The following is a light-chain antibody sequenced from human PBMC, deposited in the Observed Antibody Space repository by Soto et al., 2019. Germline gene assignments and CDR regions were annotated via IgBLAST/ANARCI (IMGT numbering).Light chain of an antibody. CDR1: SSDIGSYNH. CDR3: ISYTDRQSYL. CDR2: AVS. J-gene: IGLJ1*01. V-gene: IGLV2-14*03. Sequence: ALAQPASVSGSPGQSITISCSGTSSDIGSYNHVAWYQQFPGKSPKLMIYAVSDRPSGVSDRFSGSKSGITASLTISGLQTEDEADYYCISYTDRQSYLFGTGTKVTVL.